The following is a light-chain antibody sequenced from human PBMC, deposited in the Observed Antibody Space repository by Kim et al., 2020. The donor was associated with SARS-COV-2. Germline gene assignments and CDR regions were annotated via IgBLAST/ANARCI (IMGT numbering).Light chain of an antibody. V-gene: IGKV3-20*01. CDR1: QSVDSRY. J-gene: IGKJ3*01. CDR2: ATS. CDR3: QQYGSQPHLA. Sequence: VVLTQSPGTLSLSPGERATLSCRASQSVDSRYLAWYQQTPGQAPRLLIYATSSRATGIPDRFSGSGSGTDFTLTITRLEPEDFAVCLCQQYGSQPHLAFGRRDKVDS.